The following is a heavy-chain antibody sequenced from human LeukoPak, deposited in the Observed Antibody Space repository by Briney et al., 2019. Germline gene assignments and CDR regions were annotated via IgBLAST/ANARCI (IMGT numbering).Heavy chain of an antibody. V-gene: IGHV3-30-3*01. CDR3: ARTLDY. CDR1: GFTFSSYA. CDR2: ISYDGSNK. Sequence: PGGSLRLSCAASGFTFSSYAMHWVRQAPGKGLEWVAVISYDGSNKYYADSVKGRFTISRDNSKNTLYLQMNSLRAEDTAVNYCARTLDYWGQGTLVTVSS. J-gene: IGHJ4*02.